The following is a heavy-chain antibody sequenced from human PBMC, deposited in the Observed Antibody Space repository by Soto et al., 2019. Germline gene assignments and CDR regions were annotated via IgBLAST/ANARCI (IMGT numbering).Heavy chain of an antibody. V-gene: IGHV1-58*01. CDR3: VADTAMVTKYYYYMDV. CDR1: GFTFTSSA. Sequence: ASVKVSCKASGFTFTSSAVQWVRQARGQRLEWIGWIVVGSGNTNYAQKFQERVTITRDMSTSTAYMELSSLRSEDTAVYYCVADTAMVTKYYYYMDVWGKGTTVTVSS. J-gene: IGHJ6*03. CDR2: IVVGSGNT. D-gene: IGHD5-18*01.